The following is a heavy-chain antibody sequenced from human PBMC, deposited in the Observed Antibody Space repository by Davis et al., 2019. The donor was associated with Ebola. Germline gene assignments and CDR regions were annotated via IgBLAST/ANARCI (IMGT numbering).Heavy chain of an antibody. CDR2: IYYSGST. CDR1: GGSISSYY. CDR3: ATVTDYSRRFDY. V-gene: IGHV4-59*04. Sequence: MPSETLSLTCTVSGGSISSYYWSWIRQPPGKGLEWIGYIYYSGSTYYNPSLKSRVTISVDTSKNQFSLKLRSVTAADTAVYYCATVTDYSRRFDYWGQGTLVTVSS. J-gene: IGHJ4*02. D-gene: IGHD4-11*01.